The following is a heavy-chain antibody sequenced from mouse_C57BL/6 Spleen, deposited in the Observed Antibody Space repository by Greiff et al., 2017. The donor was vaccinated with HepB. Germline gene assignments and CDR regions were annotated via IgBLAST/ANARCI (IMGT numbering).Heavy chain of an antibody. CDR1: GFSLTSYG. V-gene: IGHV2-6-1*01. D-gene: IGHD1-1*01. CDR3: ARHDYGSSPFAY. CDR2: IWSDGST. Sequence: VKLVESGPGLVAPSQSLSITCTVSGFSLTSYGVHWVRQPPGKGLEWLVVIWSDGSTTYNSALKSRLSISKDNSKSQAFLKMNSLQTDDTAMYYCARHDYGSSPFAYWGQGTLVTVSA. J-gene: IGHJ3*01.